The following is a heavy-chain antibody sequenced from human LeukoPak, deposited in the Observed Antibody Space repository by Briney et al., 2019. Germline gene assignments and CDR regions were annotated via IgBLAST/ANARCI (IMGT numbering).Heavy chain of an antibody. Sequence: ASVKVSCKASGYTFTGYYMHWVRQAPGQGPEWMGWINPNSGGTNYAQKFQGWVTMTRDTSISTAYMELSRLRSDDTAVYYCARDYYGSGSYYNNDYYYYYGMDVWGQGTTVTVSS. V-gene: IGHV1-2*04. CDR2: INPNSGGT. J-gene: IGHJ6*02. D-gene: IGHD3-10*01. CDR1: GYTFTGYY. CDR3: ARDYYGSGSYYNNDYYYYYGMDV.